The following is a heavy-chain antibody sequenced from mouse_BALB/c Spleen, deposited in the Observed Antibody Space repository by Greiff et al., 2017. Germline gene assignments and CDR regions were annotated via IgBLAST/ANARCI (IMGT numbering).Heavy chain of an antibody. CDR2: ISYSGST. CDR3: AREEGNYYAMDY. V-gene: IGHV3-2*02. D-gene: IGHD2-1*01. Sequence: EVQLQESGPGLVKPSQSLSLTCTVTGYSITSDYAWNWIRQFPGNKLEWMGYISYSGSTSYNPSLKSRISITRDTSKNQFFLQLNSVTTEDTATYYCAREEGNYYAMDYWGQGTSVTVSS. CDR1: GYSITSDYA. J-gene: IGHJ4*01.